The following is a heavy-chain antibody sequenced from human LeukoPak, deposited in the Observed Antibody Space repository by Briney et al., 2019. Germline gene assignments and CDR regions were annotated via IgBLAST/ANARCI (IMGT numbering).Heavy chain of an antibody. CDR1: GFTFSSYW. CDR3: ALSYFDS. Sequence: GGSLRLSCVASGFTFSSYWMSWVRQAPGKGLEWVANIKQDGSEKYYVDSVKGRFTVSRDNAKNSLYLQMNSLRADDTAVYYCALSYFDSWGQGILVTVSS. J-gene: IGHJ4*02. CDR2: IKQDGSEK. V-gene: IGHV3-7*03.